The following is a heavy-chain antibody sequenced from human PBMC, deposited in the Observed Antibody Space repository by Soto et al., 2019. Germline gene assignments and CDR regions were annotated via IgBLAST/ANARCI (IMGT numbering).Heavy chain of an antibody. D-gene: IGHD6-19*01. CDR1: GFNLDSYG. CDR2: ISYDGSHK. V-gene: IGHV3-30*18. Sequence: HVQLVESGGGVVQPGRSLRLSCAVSGFNLDSYGMHWVRQAPGQGLELVAVISYDGSHKASADSVKGRFAISRDNSKNILFLQMNSLRVEDTAVYYCAKDLVQNSSWPADWGQGTLVTVSS. CDR3: AKDLVQNSSWPAD. J-gene: IGHJ4*02.